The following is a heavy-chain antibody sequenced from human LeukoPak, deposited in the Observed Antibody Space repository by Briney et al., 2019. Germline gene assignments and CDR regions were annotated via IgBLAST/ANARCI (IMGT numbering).Heavy chain of an antibody. CDR3: ASTFRRWQQLRRESDNWFDP. Sequence: PGGSLRLSCAASGFTFSRYWMTSVRQAPGKGLEWVANIKEDGSEKYYVYSVKGRFTISRDNANNSPYLQMNSLRAEDTAVYYCASTFRRWQQLRRESDNWFDPWGQGTLVTVSS. V-gene: IGHV3-7*01. CDR1: GFTFSRYW. J-gene: IGHJ5*02. D-gene: IGHD5-24*01. CDR2: IKEDGSEK.